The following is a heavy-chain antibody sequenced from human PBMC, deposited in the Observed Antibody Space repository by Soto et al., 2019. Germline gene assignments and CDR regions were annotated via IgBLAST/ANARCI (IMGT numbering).Heavy chain of an antibody. J-gene: IGHJ4*02. CDR1: VFTFSNFA. V-gene: IGHV3-23*01. CDR2: ISGGGGNT. Sequence: RGSLRISCATSVFTFSNFAMIWVGQAPGKGLEWVSAISGGGGNTYYADSVKGRFTISRDNSKNTLYLQMNSLRAEDTAVYYCAKGLWFGESYGLSDYWGQGTMVTVSS. CDR3: AKGLWFGESYGLSDY. D-gene: IGHD3-10*01.